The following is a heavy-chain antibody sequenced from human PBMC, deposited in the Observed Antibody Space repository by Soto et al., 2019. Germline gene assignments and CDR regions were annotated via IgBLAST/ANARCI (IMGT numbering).Heavy chain of an antibody. J-gene: IGHJ4*02. D-gene: IGHD4-17*01. CDR3: ARIGLTTALL. Sequence: QVQLQESGPGLVKPSQTLSLTCTVSGGSINSGDYYWSWIRQPPGKGLEWIGYIYYSGSTYYNPPRRSRVTISIDTSKNPFFLNLSSVTAADTAVYYCARIGLTTALLWGQGPLVTVSS. V-gene: IGHV4-30-4*01. CDR2: IYYSGST. CDR1: GGSINSGDYY.